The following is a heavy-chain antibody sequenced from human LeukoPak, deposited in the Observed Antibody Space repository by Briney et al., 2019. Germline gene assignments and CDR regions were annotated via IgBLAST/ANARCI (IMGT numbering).Heavy chain of an antibody. Sequence: SETLSLTCSVSGGSIRSFYWSWIRQPPGKGLEWIGYMSYSGSTNYNPSLKSRVTISADTSKNHFSLRLSSVTAADTAVYYCARALWVGENYYYYGMDVWGQGTRVTVSS. CDR2: MSYSGST. D-gene: IGHD3-10*01. V-gene: IGHV4-59*01. CDR3: ARALWVGENYYYYGMDV. J-gene: IGHJ6*02. CDR1: GGSIRSFY.